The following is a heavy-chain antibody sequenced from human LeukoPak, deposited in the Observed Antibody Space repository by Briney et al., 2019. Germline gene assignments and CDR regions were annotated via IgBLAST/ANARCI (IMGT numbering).Heavy chain of an antibody. CDR3: ARPREGAFDI. Sequence: GESLKISCKGSGYSFTSYWIGWARQMPGKGLQWMGRIDPSDSSTNYSPSFQGHVTISADKSISTAYLQWHSLKASDTAMYYCARPREGAFDIWGQGTMVTVSS. V-gene: IGHV5-10-1*01. CDR2: IDPSDSST. CDR1: GYSFTSYW. J-gene: IGHJ3*02.